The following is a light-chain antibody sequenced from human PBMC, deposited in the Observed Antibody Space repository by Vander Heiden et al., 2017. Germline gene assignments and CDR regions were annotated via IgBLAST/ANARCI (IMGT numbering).Light chain of an antibody. CDR2: DDS. V-gene: IGLV3-21*02. J-gene: IGLJ2*01. CDR3: QVWDSSSDHPV. Sequence: SYVLTQPPSVSVAPGQTASITCRGTHIGSKSVHCCQHTPGQPPVLVVYDDSDRASGIPERFSGSNSGNTATLTISRGEAGDEADYYCQVWDSSSDHPVFGGGTKLTVL. CDR1: HIGSKS.